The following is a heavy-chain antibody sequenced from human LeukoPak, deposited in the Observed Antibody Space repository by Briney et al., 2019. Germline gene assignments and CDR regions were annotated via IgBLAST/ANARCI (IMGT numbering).Heavy chain of an antibody. J-gene: IGHJ4*02. CDR3: ARDPLYYYDSSGYYYAGGLDY. Sequence: GGSLRLSCAASGFTFSSYWMSWVRQAPGKGLEWVANIKQDGSEKYYVDSVKGRFTISRDNAKNSLYLQMNSLRAEDTAVYYCARDPLYYYDSSGYYYAGGLDYWGQGTLVTVSS. V-gene: IGHV3-7*01. D-gene: IGHD3-22*01. CDR2: IKQDGSEK. CDR1: GFTFSSYW.